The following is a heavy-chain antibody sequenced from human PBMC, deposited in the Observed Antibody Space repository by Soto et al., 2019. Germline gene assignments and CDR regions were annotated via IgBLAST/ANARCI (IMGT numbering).Heavy chain of an antibody. CDR1: GGTFSSYA. D-gene: IGHD2-2*01. Sequence: SVKVSCKASGGTFSSYAISWVRQAPGQGLEWMGGIIPIFGTANYAQKFQGRVTITADESTSTAYMELSSLRSEDTAVYYCARENTDIVVVPAAKSTHSYYYYGMDVWGQGTTVTVSS. J-gene: IGHJ6*02. CDR2: IIPIFGTA. CDR3: ARENTDIVVVPAAKSTHSYYYYGMDV. V-gene: IGHV1-69*13.